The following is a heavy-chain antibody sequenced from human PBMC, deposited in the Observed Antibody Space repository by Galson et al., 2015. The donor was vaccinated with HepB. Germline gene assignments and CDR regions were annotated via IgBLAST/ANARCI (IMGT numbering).Heavy chain of an antibody. J-gene: IGHJ4*02. Sequence: SVKVSCKASGYTFTGYYMHWVRQAPGQGLEWMGWINPNSGGTNYAQKFQGRVTMTRDTSISTAYMELSRLRSDDTAVYYCARVRGSGSHIAPFDYWGQGTLVTVSS. D-gene: IGHD3-10*01. CDR3: ARVRGSGSHIAPFDY. V-gene: IGHV1-2*02. CDR1: GYTFTGYY. CDR2: INPNSGGT.